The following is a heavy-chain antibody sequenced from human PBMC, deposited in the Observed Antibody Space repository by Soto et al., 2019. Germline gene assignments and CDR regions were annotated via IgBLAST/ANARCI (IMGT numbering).Heavy chain of an antibody. Sequence: GGSLRLSCAASGFTLSSYWMSWVRQAPGKGLEWVANIRQDGSEIFYVDSVKGRFTISRGNAKNSLYLQMNSLRAEDTAVYYCVRDTGHGYDFDYWGQGTLVTVSS. CDR3: VRDTGHGYDFDY. J-gene: IGHJ4*02. D-gene: IGHD5-12*01. V-gene: IGHV3-7*03. CDR1: GFTLSSYW. CDR2: IRQDGSEI.